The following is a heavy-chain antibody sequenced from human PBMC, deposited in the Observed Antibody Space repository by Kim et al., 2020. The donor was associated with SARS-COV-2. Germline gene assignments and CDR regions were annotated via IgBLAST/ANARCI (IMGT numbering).Heavy chain of an antibody. D-gene: IGHD5-18*01. CDR3: TRRRRGVDTAMSRAP. CDR1: GFNFGDYA. V-gene: IGHV3-49*04. J-gene: IGHJ5*02. Sequence: GGSLRLSCTASGFNFGDYAMSWVRQAPGKGLEWVGFIRSKAYGGATEYAASVKGRFTISRDDSKSIAYLQMNSLKTEDTAVYYCTRRRRGVDTAMSRAPWGQGTLVTVSS. CDR2: IRSKAYGGAT.